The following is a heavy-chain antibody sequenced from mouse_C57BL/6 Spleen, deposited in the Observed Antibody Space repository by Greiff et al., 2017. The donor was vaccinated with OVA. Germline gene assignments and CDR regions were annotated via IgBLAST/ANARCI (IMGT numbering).Heavy chain of an antibody. CDR2: INPSNGGT. V-gene: IGHV1-53*01. CDR1: GYTFTSYW. CDR3: ARSGVYGPTGYFDV. Sequence: VQLQQPGTELVKPGASVKLSCKASGYTFTSYWMHWVKQRPGQGLEWIGNINPSNGGTNYNEKFKSKATLPVDKSSSTAYMQLSSLTSEDSAVYYCARSGVYGPTGYFDVWGTGTTVTVSS. J-gene: IGHJ1*03. D-gene: IGHD1-2*01.